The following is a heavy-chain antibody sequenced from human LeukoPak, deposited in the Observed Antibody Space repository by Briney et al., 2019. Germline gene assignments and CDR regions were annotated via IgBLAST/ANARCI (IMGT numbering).Heavy chain of an antibody. Sequence: GGSLRLSCAASGFTFSSYEMNWVRQAPGKGLEWVSYTSSSGSTIYHADSVKGRFTISRDNAKNSLYLQMNSLRAEDTAVYYCARLGYGYDYWFDPWGQGTLVTVSS. V-gene: IGHV3-48*03. CDR2: TSSSGSTI. CDR1: GFTFSSYE. D-gene: IGHD5-18*01. J-gene: IGHJ5*02. CDR3: ARLGYGYDYWFDP.